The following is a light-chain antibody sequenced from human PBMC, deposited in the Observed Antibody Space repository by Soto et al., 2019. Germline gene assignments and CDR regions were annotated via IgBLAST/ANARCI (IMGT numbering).Light chain of an antibody. CDR3: QQYGSSPLIS. J-gene: IGKJ5*01. CDR1: QSVSNNY. Sequence: EIVLTQSPGTLSLSPWERATLSCRASQSVSNNYLAWYQQKPGQAPRLLIYGASNRATGIPDRFSGSGSGTDFTLTISRLEPEDFAVYYCQQYGSSPLISFGQGTRLEI. V-gene: IGKV3-20*01. CDR2: GAS.